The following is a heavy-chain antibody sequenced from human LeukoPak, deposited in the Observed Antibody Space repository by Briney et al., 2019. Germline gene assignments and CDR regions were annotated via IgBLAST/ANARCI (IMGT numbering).Heavy chain of an antibody. J-gene: IGHJ3*02. V-gene: IGHV3-23*01. CDR2: ISGRGDST. CDR1: GYIFNSYA. Sequence: PGGSLRLSCAASGYIFNSYAMSWLRQAPGRGREWVSAISGRGDSTYYADCVKGRFTISRDNSKNTLYLQMNSLRAEDTAVYYCAKDPWYSSSSHAFDIWGRGTMVTVSS. CDR3: AKDPWYSSSSHAFDI. D-gene: IGHD6-6*01.